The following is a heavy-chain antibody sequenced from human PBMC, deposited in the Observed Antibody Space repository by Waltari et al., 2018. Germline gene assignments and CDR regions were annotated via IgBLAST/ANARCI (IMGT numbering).Heavy chain of an antibody. CDR2: VNADGSST. CDR3: GTLEAVAS. V-gene: IGHV3-74*03. CDR1: GFDFSPYW. J-gene: IGHJ5*02. Sequence: EVQVVESGGDLVQPGGSLRLSCTASGFDFSPYWMHWVRQVPGKGLVWVSGVNADGSSTTYADPVRGRFTISSDNAGSTVHLQMSSLIAEDTAVYYCGTLEAVASWGQGTLVTVSS.